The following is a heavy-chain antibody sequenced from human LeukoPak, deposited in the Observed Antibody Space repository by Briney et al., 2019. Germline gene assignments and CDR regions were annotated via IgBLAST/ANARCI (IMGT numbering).Heavy chain of an antibody. CDR1: EFTFSSYF. Sequence: PGGSLRLSCAASEFTFSSYFMNWVRQAPGKGLEWVSSISSGSTYIYYADSVKGRFTISRDNAKNSLYLQMNSLRAEDTAVYYCARPNIRYCSGGACSNDGSDYWGQGTLVTVSS. V-gene: IGHV3-21*01. CDR2: ISSGSTYI. CDR3: ARPNIRYCSGGACSNDGSDY. J-gene: IGHJ4*02. D-gene: IGHD2-15*01.